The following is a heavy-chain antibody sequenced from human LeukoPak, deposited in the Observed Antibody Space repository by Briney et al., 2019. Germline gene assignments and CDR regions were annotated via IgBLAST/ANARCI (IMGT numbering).Heavy chain of an antibody. D-gene: IGHD3-22*01. CDR3: AKAREYYYDSSGYSRLGLDY. V-gene: IGHV3-23*01. CDR1: GFTFSSYA. Sequence: PGGSLRLSCAASGFTFSSYAMSWVRQAPGKGLEWVSAISGRGGSTYYADSVKGRFTISRDNSKNTLYLQMNSLRAEDTAVYYCAKAREYYYDSSGYSRLGLDYWGQGTLVTVSS. J-gene: IGHJ4*02. CDR2: ISGRGGST.